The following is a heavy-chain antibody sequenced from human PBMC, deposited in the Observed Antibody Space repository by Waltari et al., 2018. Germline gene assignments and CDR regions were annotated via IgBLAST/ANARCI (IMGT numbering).Heavy chain of an antibody. D-gene: IGHD6-13*01. Sequence: EVQLLESGGGLVQPGGSLRLSCAASGFTFSSNAMSWVRQAPGRGLEWVSAIVGIGVSTYYADSVKGRFTISRDNSKNTLYLQMNSLRAEDTAVYYCAKGWQQLEYFQHWGQGTLVTVSS. CDR3: AKGWQQLEYFQH. J-gene: IGHJ1*01. CDR1: GFTFSSNA. CDR2: IVGIGVST. V-gene: IGHV3-23*01.